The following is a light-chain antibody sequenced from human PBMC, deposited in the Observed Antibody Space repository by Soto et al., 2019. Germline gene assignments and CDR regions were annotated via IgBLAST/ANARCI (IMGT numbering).Light chain of an antibody. J-gene: IGKJ3*01. CDR1: QTINNW. V-gene: IGKV1-5*03. CDR3: QQYSSSSLGT. CDR2: KAS. Sequence: DIQMTQSPSTLSASVGDKVTITCRASQTINNWLAWYQQKPGKAPKLLIYKASGLESGVPSRFSGSGSGTEFTLTISSLQPDDFATYYCQQYSSSSLGTFGPGTKVDIK.